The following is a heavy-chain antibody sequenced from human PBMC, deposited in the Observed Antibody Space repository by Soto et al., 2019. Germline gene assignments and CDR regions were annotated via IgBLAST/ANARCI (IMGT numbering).Heavy chain of an antibody. Sequence: QLQLQESGSGLVRPSQTLSLTCAVSGGSISSGGYSWNWIRQPPGKGLEWIGYIYTPSLKCRVTISVDKSKNQFSLKLRSVPAADTAVYYCAIDQLEGNWFDPRGQGTLVTVSS. V-gene: IGHV4-30-2*01. J-gene: IGHJ5*02. CDR2: I. D-gene: IGHD1-1*01. CDR3: AIDQLEGNWFDP. CDR1: GGSISSGGYS.